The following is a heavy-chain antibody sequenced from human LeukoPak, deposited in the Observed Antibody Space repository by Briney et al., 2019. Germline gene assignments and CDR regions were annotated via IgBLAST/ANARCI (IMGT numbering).Heavy chain of an antibody. CDR2: ISYSGIT. D-gene: IGHD1-26*01. J-gene: IGHJ3*02. CDR1: GGSITRNYY. Sequence: SETLSLTCTVSGGSITRNYYWGWIRQPPGKGLEWIGSISYSGITYYNPSLNNRVTISVDPSKNQFSLRLSSVTAADMAVYYCARDGSPHCQRLAFDIWGQGTMVTVSS. V-gene: IGHV4-39*07. CDR3: ARDGSPHCQRLAFDI.